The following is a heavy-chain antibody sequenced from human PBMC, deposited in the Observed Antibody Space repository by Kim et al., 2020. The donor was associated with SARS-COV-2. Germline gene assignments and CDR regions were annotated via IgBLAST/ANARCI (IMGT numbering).Heavy chain of an antibody. CDR2: ISYDGSNK. CDR3: ATANSSGWQGIYYYYYYGMDV. Sequence: GGSLRLSCAASGFTFSSYAMHWVRQAPGKGLEWVAVISYDGSNKYYADSVKGRFTISRDNSKNTLYLQMNSLRAEDTAVYYCATANSSGWQGIYYYYYYGMDVWGQGTTVTVSS. CDR1: GFTFSSYA. J-gene: IGHJ6*02. V-gene: IGHV3-30*04. D-gene: IGHD6-19*01.